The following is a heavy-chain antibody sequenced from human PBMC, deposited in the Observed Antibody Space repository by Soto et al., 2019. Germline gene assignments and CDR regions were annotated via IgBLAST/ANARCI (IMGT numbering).Heavy chain of an antibody. D-gene: IGHD3-16*02. Sequence: QVQLVQSGAEVKKAGASVKVSCKVYGYTFTSFGISWVRQAPGQGLEWMGWIGGYNGNTDYAEKFQGSVTMTTDTSTSTAHMEWMSLRSHDPATYYCARGGSYHATVDYWGQGTLVTVSS. V-gene: IGHV1-18*04. J-gene: IGHJ4*02. CDR2: IGGYNGNT. CDR3: ARGGSYHATVDY. CDR1: GYTFTSFG.